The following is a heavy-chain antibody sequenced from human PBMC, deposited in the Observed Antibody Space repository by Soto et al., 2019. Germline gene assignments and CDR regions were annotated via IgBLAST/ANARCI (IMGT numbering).Heavy chain of an antibody. V-gene: IGHV3-30*18. Sequence: QPGGSLRLSCAASGFTFSSYGMHWVRQAPGKGLEWVAVISYDGSNKYYADSVKGRFTISRDNSKNTLYLQMNSLRAEDTAVYYCAKAFEDLGPIEYYYYYGMDVWGQGTTVTVSS. CDR1: GFTFSSYG. D-gene: IGHD1-26*01. J-gene: IGHJ6*02. CDR2: ISYDGSNK. CDR3: AKAFEDLGPIEYYYYYGMDV.